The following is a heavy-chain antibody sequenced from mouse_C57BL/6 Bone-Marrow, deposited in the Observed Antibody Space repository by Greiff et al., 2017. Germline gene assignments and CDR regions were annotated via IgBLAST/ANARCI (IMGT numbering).Heavy chain of an antibody. CDR1: GYTFTDYN. Sequence: EVQLVESGPELVKPGASVKMSCKASGYTFTDYNMHWVKQSHGKSLEWIGYINPNNGGTSYNQKFKGKATLTVNKSSSTAYMELRSLTSEDSAVYYCARLLRYAMDYWGQGTSVTVSS. J-gene: IGHJ4*01. D-gene: IGHD2-1*01. V-gene: IGHV1-22*01. CDR3: ARLLRYAMDY. CDR2: INPNNGGT.